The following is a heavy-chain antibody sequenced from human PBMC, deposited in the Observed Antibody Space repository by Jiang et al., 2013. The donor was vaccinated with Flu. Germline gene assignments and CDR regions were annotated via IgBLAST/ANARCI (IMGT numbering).Heavy chain of an antibody. D-gene: IGHD3-3*01. CDR2: CFTSGIT. CDR1: GGSISSTNSY. V-gene: IGHV4-61*02. J-gene: IGHJ6*02. CDR3: AREFFYNYYAMDV. Sequence: GSGLVKPSQTLALTCSVSGGSISSTNSYWSWIRQPAGRGLEWIGRCFTSGITNYNPSFKSRVAISLDTSKNQFSLKVTSVTAADTAVYYCAREFFYNYYAMDVWGQGTTVTVSS.